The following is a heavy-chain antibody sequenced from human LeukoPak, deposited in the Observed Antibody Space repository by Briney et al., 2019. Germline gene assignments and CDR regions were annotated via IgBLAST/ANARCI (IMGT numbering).Heavy chain of an antibody. Sequence: GASVKLSCKASVYNFSSYYIQWVLQDPGQGLEWMGLLNPSRGTTAYAPKFQGRVTMTRDTSSNTVYMELRGLRSDDTAIYYCARDATGGIGGSYDLDFWGQGSLVTVSS. CDR1: VYNFSSYY. CDR2: LNPSRGTT. CDR3: ARDATGGIGGSYDLDF. J-gene: IGHJ4*02. V-gene: IGHV1-46*01. D-gene: IGHD5-18*01.